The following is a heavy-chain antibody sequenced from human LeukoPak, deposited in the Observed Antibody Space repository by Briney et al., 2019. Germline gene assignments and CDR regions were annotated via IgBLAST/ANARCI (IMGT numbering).Heavy chain of an antibody. D-gene: IGHD2-15*01. Sequence: GGSLRLSCAASGFSLSDAWMSWVRQAPGKGLECVGRMKPRGTTEDGAPMNDRFIVSRDDSKNTLYLQMNSLKAEDTGLYYCSQLSRGYWGQGAQVTVSS. CDR1: GFSLSDAW. CDR2: MKPRGTT. V-gene: IGHV3-15*01. CDR3: SQLSRGY. J-gene: IGHJ4*02.